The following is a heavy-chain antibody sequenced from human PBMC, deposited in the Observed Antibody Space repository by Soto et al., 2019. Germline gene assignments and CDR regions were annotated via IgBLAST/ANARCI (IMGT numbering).Heavy chain of an antibody. D-gene: IGHD3-10*01. V-gene: IGHV4-59*01. CDR1: GGSISSYY. CDR3: ARGLRVRGVIMDYYYYGMDV. CDR2: IYYSGST. Sequence: SETLSLTCTVSGGSISSYYWSWIRQPPGKGLEWIGYIYYSGSTNYNPSLKSRVTISVDTSKNQFSLKLSSVTAADTAVYYCARGLRVRGVIMDYYYYGMDVWGQGTTVTVSS. J-gene: IGHJ6*02.